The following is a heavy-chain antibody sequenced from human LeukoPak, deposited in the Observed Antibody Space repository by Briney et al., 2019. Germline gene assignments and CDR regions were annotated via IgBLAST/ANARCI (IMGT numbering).Heavy chain of an antibody. J-gene: IGHJ4*02. D-gene: IGHD1-1*01. V-gene: IGHV1-2*02. CDR2: INPNSGGT. CDR3: AKEGTSSDFDF. Sequence: ASVKVSCKPSGYNFFGYYIHWVRQAPGQGLEWMGWINPNSGGTNYAPRFQGRVTMSSDKYSNTVYMELSRLTFDDTAVYYCAKEGTSSDFDFWGLGSRVTVSS. CDR1: GYNFFGYY.